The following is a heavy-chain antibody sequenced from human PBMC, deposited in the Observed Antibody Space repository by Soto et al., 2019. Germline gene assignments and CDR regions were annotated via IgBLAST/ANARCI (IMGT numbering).Heavy chain of an antibody. J-gene: IGHJ4*02. D-gene: IGHD6-19*01. CDR2: ISWDGGTT. V-gene: IGHV3-43*01. CDR3: AKDLGSSGWFFDY. Sequence: GGSLRLSCAASGFTFDDYTIHWVRQAPGKGLEWVSLISWDGGTTYYADSVKGRFTISRDNSKNSLYLQMNSLRTEDTALYHCAKDLGSSGWFFDYWGQGTLVTVSS. CDR1: GFTFDDYT.